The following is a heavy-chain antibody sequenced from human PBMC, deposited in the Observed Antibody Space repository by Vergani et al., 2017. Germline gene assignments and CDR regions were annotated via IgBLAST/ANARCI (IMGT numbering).Heavy chain of an antibody. CDR1: GGSISSYY. CDR3: ARGRIAAPRVYYYMDV. Sequence: QVQLQASGPGLVKPSETLSLTCTVSGGSISSYYWSWIRQPAGKGLEWIGSIYTSGSTNYNPSLKSRVTMSVDTSKNQFSLKLSSVTAADTAVYYCARGRIAAPRVYYYMDVWGKGTTVTVSS. V-gene: IGHV4-4*07. CDR2: IYTSGST. D-gene: IGHD6-6*01. J-gene: IGHJ6*03.